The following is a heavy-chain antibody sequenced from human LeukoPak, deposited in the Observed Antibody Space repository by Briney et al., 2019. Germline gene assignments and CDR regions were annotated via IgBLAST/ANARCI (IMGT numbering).Heavy chain of an antibody. CDR2: IYTSGST. D-gene: IGHD3-3*01. V-gene: IGHV4-61*02. CDR3: ARQRNTIFGVVMEYYYYGMDV. Sequence: PSQTLSLTCTVSGGSISSGSYYWSWIRQPAGKGLEWIGRIYTSGSTNYNPSLKSRVTISVNTSKNQFSLKLSSVTAADTAVYYCARQRNTIFGVVMEYYYYGMDVWGQGTTVTVSS. J-gene: IGHJ6*02. CDR1: GGSISSGSYY.